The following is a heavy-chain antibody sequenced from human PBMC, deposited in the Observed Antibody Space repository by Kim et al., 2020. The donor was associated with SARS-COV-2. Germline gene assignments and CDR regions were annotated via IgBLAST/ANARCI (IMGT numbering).Heavy chain of an antibody. V-gene: IGHV3-30-3*01. CDR2: ISYDGSNK. CDR1: GFTFSSYA. Sequence: GGSLRLSCAASGFTFSSYAMHWVRQAPGKGLEWVAVISYDGSNKYYADSVKGRFTISRDNSKNTLYLQMNSLRAEDTAVYYCARFPGYSSGQIDAFDIWGQGTMVTVSS. CDR3: ARFPGYSSGQIDAFDI. J-gene: IGHJ3*02. D-gene: IGHD6-19*01.